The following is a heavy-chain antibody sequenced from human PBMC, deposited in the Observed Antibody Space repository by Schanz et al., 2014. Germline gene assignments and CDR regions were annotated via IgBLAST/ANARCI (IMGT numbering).Heavy chain of an antibody. CDR3: ARDGGRDGYNLAFDV. Sequence: VQLVESGGGVVQPGRSLRLSCAVSGFSVSTNYMSWARQAPGKGLEWISSLYINAGSTRYADSVKGRFFISRDSSKNTLFLQMNSLRAEDTAVYFCARDGGRDGYNLAFDVWGQGTTVTVSS. CDR1: GFSVSTNY. J-gene: IGHJ6*02. V-gene: IGHV3-53*01. D-gene: IGHD5-12*01. CDR2: LYINAGST.